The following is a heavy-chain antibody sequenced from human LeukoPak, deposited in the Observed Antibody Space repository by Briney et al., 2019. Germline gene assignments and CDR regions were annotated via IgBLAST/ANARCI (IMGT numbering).Heavy chain of an antibody. V-gene: IGHV3-21*01. CDR1: GVTFSSYS. D-gene: IGHD3-10*01. J-gene: IGHJ5*02. Sequence: GGSLRLSCAASGVTFSSYSMNWVRQAPGKGLEWVSSISSSSSYIYYADSVKGRFTISRDNAKNSLYLQMNSLRAEDTAVYYCARGPDYYGSGSYPNWFDPWGQGTLVTVSS. CDR2: ISSSSSYI. CDR3: ARGPDYYGSGSYPNWFDP.